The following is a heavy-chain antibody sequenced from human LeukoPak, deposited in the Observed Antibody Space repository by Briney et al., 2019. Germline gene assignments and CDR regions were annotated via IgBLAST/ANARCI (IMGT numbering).Heavy chain of an antibody. Sequence: PGGSLRLSCAASGFTFSNSAMNWVRQAPGKGLEWVSSIRANGISTYYADSVKGRFTISRDNSKSTLYLQMNSLRAEDTAVYYRAKDHSGSYFGSLDYWGQGTLVTVSS. CDR2: IRANGIST. CDR1: GFTFSNSA. J-gene: IGHJ4*02. CDR3: AKDHSGSYFGSLDY. D-gene: IGHD3-10*01. V-gene: IGHV3-23*01.